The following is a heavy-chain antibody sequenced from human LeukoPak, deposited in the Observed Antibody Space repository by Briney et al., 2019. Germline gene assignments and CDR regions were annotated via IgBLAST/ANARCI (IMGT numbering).Heavy chain of an antibody. Sequence: GGSLRLSCAASGFIFSNYAMSWVRQTPGKGLEXXXVISDTGHDTXXXDXXXXXFXISXDNSMNTLYLQMNSLGAEDTALYYCARDRVPGTSPKMDSWGQGTLVTVSS. V-gene: IGHV3-23*01. CDR3: ARDRVPGTSPKMDS. J-gene: IGHJ4*02. CDR2: ISDTGHDT. D-gene: IGHD1-7*01. CDR1: GFIFSNYA.